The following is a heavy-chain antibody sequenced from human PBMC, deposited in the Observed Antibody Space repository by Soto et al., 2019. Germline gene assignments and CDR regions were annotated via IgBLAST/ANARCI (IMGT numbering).Heavy chain of an antibody. CDR2: ISSSGSTI. Sequence: GGSLRLSCAASGFTFSDYYMSWIRQAPGKGLEWVSYISSSGSTIYYADSVKGRFTISRDNAKNSLYLQMNSLRAEDTAVYYCARDRSRPNYYYYGMDVWGQGTTVTVSS. CDR1: GFTFSDYY. CDR3: ARDRSRPNYYYYGMDV. V-gene: IGHV3-11*01. D-gene: IGHD6-6*01. J-gene: IGHJ6*02.